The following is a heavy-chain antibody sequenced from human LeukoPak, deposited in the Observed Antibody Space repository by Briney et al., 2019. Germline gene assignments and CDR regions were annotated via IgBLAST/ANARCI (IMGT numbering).Heavy chain of an antibody. J-gene: IGHJ4*02. CDR2: IYYSGST. D-gene: IGHD6-19*01. CDR3: ARLPIAVAGTFDY. CDR1: GGSISSSRYY. V-gene: IGHV4-39*01. Sequence: SETLSLTCTVSGGSISSSRYYWGWIRQPPGKGLEWIGSIYYSGSTYYNPSLKSRVTISVDTSKNQFSLKLSSVTAADTAVYYCARLPIAVAGTFDYWGQGTLVTVSS.